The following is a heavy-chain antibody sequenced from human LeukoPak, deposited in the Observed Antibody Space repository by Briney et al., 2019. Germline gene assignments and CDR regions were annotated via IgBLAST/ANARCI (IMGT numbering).Heavy chain of an antibody. J-gene: IGHJ3*01. D-gene: IGHD2-15*01. V-gene: IGHV4-34*01. CDR1: GGSFSGYY. Sequence: SETLSLTCAVYGGSFSGYYCSWIRQPPAKELEGIGEINHSGSSNYNPPLHSRGTISVDTSKYQFSLKLSSVPAADTAVYSCARGYRLGYCSGGSCHGGSPFWGQGKMVTVSS. CDR2: INHSGSS. CDR3: ARGYRLGYCSGGSCHGGSPF.